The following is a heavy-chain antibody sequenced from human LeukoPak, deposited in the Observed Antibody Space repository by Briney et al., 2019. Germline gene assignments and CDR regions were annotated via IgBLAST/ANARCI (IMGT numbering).Heavy chain of an antibody. CDR2: IWYDGSNI. J-gene: IGHJ4*02. CDR3: ARARNDYDSNGFSLLDY. CDR1: GISFSSHG. V-gene: IGHV3-33*01. D-gene: IGHD3-22*01. Sequence: GGSLRLSCAASGISFSSHGMHWVRQAPGKGLEWVAVIWYDGSNIYYADSVKGRFTISRDNSKNTLYLQMNSLRAEDTALYYCARARNDYDSNGFSLLDYWGQGTLDTVSS.